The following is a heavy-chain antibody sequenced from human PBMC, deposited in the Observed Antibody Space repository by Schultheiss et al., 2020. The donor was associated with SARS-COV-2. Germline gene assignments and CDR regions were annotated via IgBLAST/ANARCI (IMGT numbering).Heavy chain of an antibody. V-gene: IGHV3-13*01. D-gene: IGHD2-15*01. CDR1: GFTFSSYA. CDR3: ARFSINDFSRMSAFDI. CDR2: IGTAGDT. J-gene: IGHJ3*02. Sequence: GGSLRLSCAASGFTFSSYAMHWVRQATGKGLEWVSAIGTAGDTYYPGSVKGRFTISRDNAKNTLYLQMNILRAEDTAVYYCARFSINDFSRMSAFDIWGQGTMVTVSS.